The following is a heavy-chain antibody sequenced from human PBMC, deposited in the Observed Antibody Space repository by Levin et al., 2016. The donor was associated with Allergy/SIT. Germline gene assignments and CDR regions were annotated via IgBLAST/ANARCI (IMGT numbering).Heavy chain of an antibody. V-gene: IGHV4-34*01. Sequence: SETLSLTCAVYGGSFSGYYWSWIRQPPGKGLEWIGSIYYSGSTYYNPSLKSRVTISVDTSKNQFSLKLSSVTAADTAVYYCASAGPWYFDLWGRGTLVTVSS. J-gene: IGHJ2*01. CDR1: GGSFSGYY. CDR3: ASAGPWYFDL. CDR2: IYYSGST.